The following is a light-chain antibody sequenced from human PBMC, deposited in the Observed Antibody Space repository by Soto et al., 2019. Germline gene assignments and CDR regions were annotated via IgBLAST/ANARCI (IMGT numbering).Light chain of an antibody. CDR1: SSDVGKYNY. CDR3: SSFTSTNPWV. J-gene: IGLJ3*02. Sequence: QSALTQPASVSGSPGQSITISCIGTSSDVGKYNYVSWYQQHPGKPPQLMIYEVSNRPSGVSHRFSGSKSGNTASLTISGLQAEDEADYYCSSFTSTNPWVFGGGTKLTV. V-gene: IGLV2-14*01. CDR2: EVS.